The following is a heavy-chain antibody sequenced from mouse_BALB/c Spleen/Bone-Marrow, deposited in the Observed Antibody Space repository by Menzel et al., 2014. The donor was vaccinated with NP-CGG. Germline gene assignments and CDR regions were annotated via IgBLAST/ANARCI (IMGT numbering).Heavy chain of an antibody. Sequence: VHLVESGPGLVAPSQSLSITCTVSGFSLTSYGVHWVRQPPGKGPEWLVVIWSDGSTTYNSSLKSRLNIRKDNSKSQVFLKVSSLQTDDTAMYYCARTGTYYAMDYWGQGTSVTVSS. CDR3: ARTGTYYAMDY. CDR2: IWSDGST. D-gene: IGHD4-1*01. V-gene: IGHV2-6*02. J-gene: IGHJ4*01. CDR1: GFSLTSYG.